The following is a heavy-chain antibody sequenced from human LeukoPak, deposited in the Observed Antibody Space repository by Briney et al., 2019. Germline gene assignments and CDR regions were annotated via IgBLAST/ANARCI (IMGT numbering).Heavy chain of an antibody. CDR2: LSSDGSNK. V-gene: IGHV3-33*05. CDR1: GFPFSNYG. J-gene: IGHJ4*02. Sequence: PGGSLRLSCAASGFPFSNYGMHWVRQAPGKGLEWVAVLSSDGSNKYCADSVKGRFTISRDNSKNTLYLQMNSLRAEDTAVYYCARDANSQLKTTVTPGGYFDYWGQGTLVTVSS. D-gene: IGHD4-17*01. CDR3: ARDANSQLKTTVTPGGYFDY.